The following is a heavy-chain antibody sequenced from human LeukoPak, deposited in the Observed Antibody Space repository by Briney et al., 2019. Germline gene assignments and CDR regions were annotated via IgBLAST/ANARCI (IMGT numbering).Heavy chain of an antibody. CDR3: ARDRGDWGSDY. CDR1: GYTLTGSY. CDR2: INPNSGGT. V-gene: IGHV1-2*04. D-gene: IGHD3/OR15-3a*01. Sequence: ASVKVSCKASGYTLTGSYIHWGGQAPGQGLEGMGWINPNSGGTNYAQKFQGWVTMTRDTSISTAYMELSRLRSDDTAVYYCARDRGDWGSDYWGQGTLVTVSS. J-gene: IGHJ4*02.